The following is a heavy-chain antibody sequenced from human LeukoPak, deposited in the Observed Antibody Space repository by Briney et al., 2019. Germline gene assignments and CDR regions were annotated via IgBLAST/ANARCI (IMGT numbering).Heavy chain of an antibody. J-gene: IGHJ4*02. CDR3: ARAGGYSGYASN. V-gene: IGHV4-61*01. CDR2: IYYSGTT. CDR1: GASISSGRNY. Sequence: SETLSLTCTVSGASISSGRNYWGWIRQPPGKGLEWIGYIYYSGTTYYNPSLKSRVTISLDTSKNKFSLNLTSVNVADTAVYYCARAGGYSGYASNWGQGTLVTVSS. D-gene: IGHD5-12*01.